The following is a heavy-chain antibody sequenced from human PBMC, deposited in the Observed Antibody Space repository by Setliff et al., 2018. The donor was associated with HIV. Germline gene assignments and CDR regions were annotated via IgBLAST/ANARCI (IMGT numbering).Heavy chain of an antibody. V-gene: IGHV3-33*01. Sequence: VSCVASGFTFRTYGMNWVRQAPGKGLEWVAVIWYDGSNKYYADSVKGRFTVSRDNSKNTVYLQMNSLRDEDRAVYYCARESSTVRGVIDIWGQGTMVTVSS. D-gene: IGHD3-10*01. CDR1: GFTFRTYG. CDR2: IWYDGSNK. J-gene: IGHJ3*02. CDR3: ARESSTVRGVIDI.